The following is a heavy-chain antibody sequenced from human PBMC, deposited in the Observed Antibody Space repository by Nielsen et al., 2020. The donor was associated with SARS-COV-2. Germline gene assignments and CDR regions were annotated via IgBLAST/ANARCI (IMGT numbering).Heavy chain of an antibody. Sequence: GGSLRLSCAASGFTFSSYWMHWVRQAPGKGLEWVAVIWYDGSNKYYADSVKGRFTISRDNSKNTLYLQMNSLRAEDTAVYYCARDPGGGPHSSGYGMDVWGQGTTVTVSS. CDR3: ARDPGGGPHSSGYGMDV. D-gene: IGHD6-19*01. CDR1: GFTFSSYW. J-gene: IGHJ6*02. V-gene: IGHV3-33*08. CDR2: IWYDGSNK.